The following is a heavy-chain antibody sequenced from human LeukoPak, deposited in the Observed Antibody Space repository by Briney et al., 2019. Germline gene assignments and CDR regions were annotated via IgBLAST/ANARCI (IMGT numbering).Heavy chain of an antibody. D-gene: IGHD3-10*01. CDR2: IYPGDSDT. CDR3: GRSGKAMVRGIIYSTLDY. V-gene: IGHV5-51*01. J-gene: IGHJ4*02. Sequence: GESLKISCRHSGYIFTTYWIGWVRQLPGKGLEWMGTIYPGDSDTRYSPSFQGQVTISVDKSLSTAYLPWNSLKTSDTGMYYCGRSGKAMVRGIIYSTLDYWGQGTQVTVSS. CDR1: GYIFTTYW.